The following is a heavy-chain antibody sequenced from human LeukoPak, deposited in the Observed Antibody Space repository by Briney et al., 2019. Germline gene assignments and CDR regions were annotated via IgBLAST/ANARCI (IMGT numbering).Heavy chain of an antibody. D-gene: IGHD3-22*01. V-gene: IGHV3-23*01. CDR2: ITGSHGPT. Sequence: PGGSLRLSCAASGFTFSSFAMTWVRQAPGKGLEWVSSITGSHGPTYNTDSVKGRFTISRDNPKNTLYLQMNSLRAEDTAVYFCAKRGVVIRVILVGFHKEAYYFDSWGQGALVTVSS. CDR3: AKRGVVIRVILVGFHKEAYYFDS. J-gene: IGHJ4*02. CDR1: GFTFSSFA.